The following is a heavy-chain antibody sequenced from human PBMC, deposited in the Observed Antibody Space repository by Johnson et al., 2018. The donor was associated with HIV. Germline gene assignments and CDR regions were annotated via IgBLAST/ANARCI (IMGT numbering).Heavy chain of an antibody. Sequence: QVQLVESGGGLVQPGRSLRLSCVASGFTFDDYAMHWVSQAPGKGLEWVAFIRYDGSHTYYADSVKGRFTISRDNSKNTLSLQMNSLRAEDTAVFYCARTSEWATYQDAFDIWGQGTMVSVSS. CDR2: IRYDGSHT. J-gene: IGHJ3*02. D-gene: IGHD1-26*01. V-gene: IGHV3-33*08. CDR3: ARTSEWATYQDAFDI. CDR1: GFTFDDYA.